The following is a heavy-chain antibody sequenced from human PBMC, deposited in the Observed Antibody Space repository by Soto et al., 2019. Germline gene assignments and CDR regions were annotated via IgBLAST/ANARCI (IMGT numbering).Heavy chain of an antibody. J-gene: IGHJ4*02. V-gene: IGHV4-39*02. Sequence: LQLQETGPGLVKPSETLSLTCTVSGAPIKSRNYFWGWIRQPPGKGLEFVGSIHSSGGTYYNPSLKSRVTVSVDLSNSHFSLSLKSLTATDTAVYYCGRLAEAATGHTDFDFWGQGTLVTVSS. CDR3: GRLAEAATGHTDFDF. CDR2: IHSSGGT. D-gene: IGHD2-15*01. CDR1: GAPIKSRNYF.